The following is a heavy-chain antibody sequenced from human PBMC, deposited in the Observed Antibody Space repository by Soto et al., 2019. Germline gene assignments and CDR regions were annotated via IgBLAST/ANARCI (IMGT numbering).Heavy chain of an antibody. V-gene: IGHV2-5*02. CDR3: AHAGDYDLLTFDH. CDR1: GFSLSTYHMG. J-gene: IGHJ4*02. Sequence: QITLKESGPTLVRPAQTLTLTCDFSGFSLSTYHMGVAWIRQPPGKALEWLALIYWDDDKRSSPSLKDRLAISKDTSSNQVVLTITNIDPGDSATYFCAHAGDYDLLTFDHWGPGTLVTGSS. D-gene: IGHD4-17*01. CDR2: IYWDDDK.